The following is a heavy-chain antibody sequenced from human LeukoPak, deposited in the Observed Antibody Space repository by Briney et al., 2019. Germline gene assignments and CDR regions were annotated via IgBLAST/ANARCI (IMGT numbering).Heavy chain of an antibody. CDR1: GGSISSGNYL. CDR3: ARDLGSTSSFDY. Sequence: SETLSLTCAVSGGSISSGNYLWGWIRLPPGKGLEWIGSVFHVGSTYYNPSLKSRVTLRMDTSKNQFSLNLSSVAAADTAVYYCARDLGSTSSFDYWGQGMLVTVPS. V-gene: IGHV4-39*07. J-gene: IGHJ4*02. CDR2: VFHVGST. D-gene: IGHD6-6*01.